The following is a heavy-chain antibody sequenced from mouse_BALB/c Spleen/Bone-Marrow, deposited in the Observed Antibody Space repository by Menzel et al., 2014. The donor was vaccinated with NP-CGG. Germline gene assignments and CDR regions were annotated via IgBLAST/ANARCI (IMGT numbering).Heavy chain of an antibody. Sequence: VQLQQSGAELAEPGASVKLSCTASGFNIKDTYMHWVKQRPERGLEWIGRIDPANGNTKYDPKFQGKATITADTSSNTAYLQLSSLTSEDTAVYYYARWEYYAMDYWGQGTSVTVSS. V-gene: IGHV14-3*02. CDR1: GFNIKDTY. CDR2: IDPANGNT. CDR3: ARWEYYAMDY. J-gene: IGHJ4*01. D-gene: IGHD4-1*01.